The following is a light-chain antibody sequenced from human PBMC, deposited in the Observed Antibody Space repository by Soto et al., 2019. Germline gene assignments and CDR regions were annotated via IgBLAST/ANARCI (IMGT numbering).Light chain of an antibody. CDR1: HDITNS. CDR3: QQFDNFPYT. J-gene: IGKJ2*01. V-gene: IGKV1-33*01. CDR2: VAS. Sequence: DIPITQSPSSLSASVGDRVTITCQASHDITNSLNWYQQKPGKAPKVLIYVASNLETGVPSRFSGSGSGTDFTFTIRSLQPEDIATYYCQQFDNFPYTFGQGTKLEIK.